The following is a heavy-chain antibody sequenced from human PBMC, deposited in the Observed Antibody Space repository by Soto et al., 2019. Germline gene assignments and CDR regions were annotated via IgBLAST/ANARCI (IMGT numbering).Heavy chain of an antibody. D-gene: IGHD3-9*01. CDR1: SGSISSSNW. CDR2: IYHSGST. CDR3: ARAGYGVGGMEGHYAFDI. J-gene: IGHJ3*02. Sequence: QVQLQESGPGLVKPSGTLSLTCAVSSGSISSSNWWSWVRQPPGKGLEWIGEIYHSGSTNYNPSLKSRVTISVDKSKNQFSLKLSSVTAGDTAVYYCARAGYGVGGMEGHYAFDIWGQGTMVTVSS. V-gene: IGHV4-4*02.